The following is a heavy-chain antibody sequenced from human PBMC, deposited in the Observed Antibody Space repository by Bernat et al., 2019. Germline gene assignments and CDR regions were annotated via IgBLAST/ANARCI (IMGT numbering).Heavy chain of an antibody. Sequence: QVQLVQSGAEVKKPGASVKVSCKASGYTFTGYYMHWVRQAPGQGLEWMGWINPNSGGTNYAQKCQGRVTMTRETSISTAYMELSRLRSDDTAVYYCARAYSSGWYRYDYWGQGTLVTVSS. J-gene: IGHJ4*02. CDR2: INPNSGGT. CDR1: GYTFTGYY. CDR3: ARAYSSGWYRYDY. D-gene: IGHD6-19*01. V-gene: IGHV1-2*02.